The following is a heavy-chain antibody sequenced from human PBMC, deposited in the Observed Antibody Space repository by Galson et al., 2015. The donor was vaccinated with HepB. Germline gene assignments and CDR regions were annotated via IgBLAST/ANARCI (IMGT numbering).Heavy chain of an antibody. J-gene: IGHJ6*03. Sequence: SVKVSCKASGYTFTSYYMHWVRQAPGQGLEWMGIINPSGGSTSYAQKFQGRVTMTRDTSTSTVYMELSSLRSEDTAVYYCARDGYDSSGPYYYYYMDVWGKGTTVTVSS. CDR1: GYTFTSYY. D-gene: IGHD3-22*01. V-gene: IGHV1-46*01. CDR2: INPSGGST. CDR3: ARDGYDSSGPYYYYYMDV.